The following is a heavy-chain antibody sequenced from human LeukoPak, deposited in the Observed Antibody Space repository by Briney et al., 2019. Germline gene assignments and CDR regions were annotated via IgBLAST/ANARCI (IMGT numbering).Heavy chain of an antibody. V-gene: IGHV1-69*04. CDR1: GGTFSSYA. Sequence: ASVKVSCKASGGTFSSYAISWVRQAPGQGLEWMGRIIPILGIANYAQKFQGRVTITADKSTSTAYMELRSLRSDDTAVYYCAIDGSYYGYWGQGTLVTVSS. J-gene: IGHJ4*02. CDR2: IIPILGIA. CDR3: AIDGSYYGY. D-gene: IGHD1-26*01.